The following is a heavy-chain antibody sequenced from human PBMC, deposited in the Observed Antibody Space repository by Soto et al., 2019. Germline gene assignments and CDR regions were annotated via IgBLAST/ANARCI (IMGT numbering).Heavy chain of an antibody. D-gene: IGHD3-16*01. Sequence: QVQLQESGPGLVKPSETLSLTCTVSGGSIDGYNCAWIRQPPGKALEWVGYVYYNGGSSYNTSLMSPAKPSMDTSKGRFTLQLRAVSASDRAVYYGAGQGGGDLRGLVDVGGGGTAVTVSS. V-gene: IGHV4-59*08. CDR2: VYYNGGS. J-gene: IGHJ6*04. CDR3: AGQGGGDLRGLVDV. CDR1: GGSIDGYN.